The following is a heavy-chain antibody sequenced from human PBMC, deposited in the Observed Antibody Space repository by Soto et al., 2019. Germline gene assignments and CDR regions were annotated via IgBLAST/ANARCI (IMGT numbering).Heavy chain of an antibody. J-gene: IGHJ4*02. CDR1: GGSISSYY. Sequence: LSETLSLTCTVSGGSISSYYWSWIRQPPGKGLEWIGYIYYSGSTNYNPSLKSRVTISVDTSKNQFSLKLSSVTAADTAVYYCARQSYYYGSGSYYKVPVDYWGQGTLVTVS. CDR3: ARQSYYYGSGSYYKVPVDY. CDR2: IYYSGST. D-gene: IGHD3-10*01. V-gene: IGHV4-59*08.